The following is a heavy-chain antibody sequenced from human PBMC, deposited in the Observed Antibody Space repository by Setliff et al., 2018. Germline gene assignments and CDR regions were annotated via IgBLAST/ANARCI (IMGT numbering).Heavy chain of an antibody. CDR3: ARSPSSGAYWNPRPFYADY. CDR1: GASITSGGFY. Sequence: SETLSLTCSVSGASITSGGFYWTWIRQPAGKGLEWIGHIPPSGSTNYNPSVKSRVTISLDTSKNHFSLKLDSVTAADTALYYCARSPSSGAYWNPRPFYADYWARGTLVTVSS. J-gene: IGHJ4*02. V-gene: IGHV4-61*09. D-gene: IGHD1-26*01. CDR2: IPPSGST.